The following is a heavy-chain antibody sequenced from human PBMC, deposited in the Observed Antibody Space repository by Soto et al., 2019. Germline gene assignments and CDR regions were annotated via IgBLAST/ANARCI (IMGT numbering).Heavy chain of an antibody. CDR3: ATDQGWGGNYYGMDV. J-gene: IGHJ6*02. V-gene: IGHV1-24*01. CDR2: FDPEDGET. Sequence: ASVKVSCKVSGYTLTELSMHWVRQAPGKGLEWMGGFDPEDGETIYAQKFQGRVTMTEDTSTDTAYMELSSMRSEDTAVYYCATDQGWGGNYYGMDVWGQGTTVTVSS. CDR1: GYTLTELS. D-gene: IGHD3-10*01.